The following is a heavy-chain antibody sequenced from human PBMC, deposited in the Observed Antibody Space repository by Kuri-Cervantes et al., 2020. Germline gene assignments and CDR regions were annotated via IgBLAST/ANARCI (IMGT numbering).Heavy chain of an antibody. CDR1: GLTFSNAW. CDR3: TAASGGY. D-gene: IGHD3-10*01. J-gene: IGHJ4*02. V-gene: IGHV3-15*01. Sequence: ETLSLTCAASGLTFSNAWMSWVRQAPGKGLEWVGRIKSKTDGGTTDYAAPVKGRFTISRDDSKNTLYLQMNSLKTEDTAVYYCTAASGGYWGQGTLVTVSS. CDR2: IKSKTDGGTT.